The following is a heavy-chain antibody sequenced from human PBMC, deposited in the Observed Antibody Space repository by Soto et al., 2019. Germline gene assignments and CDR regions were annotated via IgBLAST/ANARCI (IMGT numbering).Heavy chain of an antibody. CDR1: GGTFSSYT. CDR3: QIMTTVTPDHYFDY. V-gene: IGHV1-69*02. CDR2: IIPILGIA. Sequence: SVKVSCKASGGTFSSYTISWVRQAPGQGLEWMGRIIPILGIANYAQKFQGRVTITADKSTSTAYMELSSLRSEDTAVHYCQIMTTVTPDHYFDYWGQGTLVTVSS. J-gene: IGHJ4*02. D-gene: IGHD4-17*01.